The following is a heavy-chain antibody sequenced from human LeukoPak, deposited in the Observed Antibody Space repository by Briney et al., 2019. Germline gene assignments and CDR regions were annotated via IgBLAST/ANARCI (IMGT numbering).Heavy chain of an antibody. CDR1: GYTFTGYY. V-gene: IGHV1-2*07. J-gene: IGHJ5*02. CDR3: ARVRDYSNSPFNWFDA. CDR2: INPNNPAT. D-gene: IGHD6-6*01. Sequence: ASVKVSCKASGYTFTGYYMHWVRQAPGQGLEWMGWINPNNPATHSSHKFQGRVTMTSDSSISTVYLGVNRLKPDDTAVYFCARVRDYSNSPFNWFDAWGQGTLVIVSS.